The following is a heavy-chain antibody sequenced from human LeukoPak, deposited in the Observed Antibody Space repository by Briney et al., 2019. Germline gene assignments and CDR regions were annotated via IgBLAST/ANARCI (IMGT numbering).Heavy chain of an antibody. CDR3: ARDPGGYSYYYYGMDV. J-gene: IGHJ6*02. Sequence: GASVKVSCKASGGTFSSYAISWVRQAPGQGLEWMGRIIPILGIANYAQKFQGRVTITADKSTSTAYMELSSLRSEGTAVYYCARDPGGYSYYYYGMDVWGQGTTVTVSS. CDR1: GGTFSSYA. D-gene: IGHD5-12*01. V-gene: IGHV1-69*04. CDR2: IIPILGIA.